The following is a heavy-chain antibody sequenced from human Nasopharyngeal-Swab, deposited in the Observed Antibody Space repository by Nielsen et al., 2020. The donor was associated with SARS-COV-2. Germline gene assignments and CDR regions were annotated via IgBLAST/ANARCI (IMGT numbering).Heavy chain of an antibody. J-gene: IGHJ6*03. CDR2: IKQDGSEK. Sequence: GESLKISCAASGFTFSSYWMSWVRQAPGKGLEWVANIKQDGSEKYYVDSVKGRFTISRDNAKNSLYLQMNSLRAEDTALYYCAKLPTAMDETYMDVWGKGTTVTVSS. D-gene: IGHD5-18*01. CDR3: AKLPTAMDETYMDV. CDR1: GFTFSSYW. V-gene: IGHV3-7*03.